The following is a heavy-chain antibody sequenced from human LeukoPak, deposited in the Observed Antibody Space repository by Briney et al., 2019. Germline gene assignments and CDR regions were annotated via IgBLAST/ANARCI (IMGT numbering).Heavy chain of an antibody. Sequence: ASVKVSCKASGYTFTSYGICWVRQAPGQGLEWMGWISAYNGNTNYAQKLQGRVTMTTDTSTSTAYMELRSLRSDDAAVYYCARGQFVVVPAAPFDYWGQGTLVTVSS. V-gene: IGHV1-18*01. J-gene: IGHJ4*02. CDR3: ARGQFVVVPAAPFDY. CDR1: GYTFTSYG. CDR2: ISAYNGNT. D-gene: IGHD2-2*01.